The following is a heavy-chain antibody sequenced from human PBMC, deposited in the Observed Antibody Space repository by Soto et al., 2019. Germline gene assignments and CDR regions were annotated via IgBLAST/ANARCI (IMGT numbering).Heavy chain of an antibody. Sequence: SETLSLTCNVSGGSINSDRYYWSWIRQHPGKHLEWIGYIYYSGSTYYNPSLKSRITISVDTSKHHFSLKMTSVTAADTAIYYCARTDYGSGLPDYWGQGTLVTVSS. V-gene: IGHV4-31*03. CDR2: IYYSGST. J-gene: IGHJ4*02. CDR3: ARTDYGSGLPDY. D-gene: IGHD3-10*01. CDR1: GGSINSDRYY.